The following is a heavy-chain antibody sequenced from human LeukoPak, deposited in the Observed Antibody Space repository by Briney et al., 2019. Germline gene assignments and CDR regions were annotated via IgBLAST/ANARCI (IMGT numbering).Heavy chain of an antibody. V-gene: IGHV3-23*01. D-gene: IGHD2-15*01. Sequence: GGSLRLSCAASGFTFSSYAMSWVRQAPGKGLEWVSAISGSGGSTYYADSVKGRFTISRDNSKNTLYLQMNSLRAEDTAVYYCAKATVVVVVATRIFDYWGQGTLVTASS. J-gene: IGHJ4*02. CDR2: ISGSGGST. CDR3: AKATVVVVVATRIFDY. CDR1: GFTFSSYA.